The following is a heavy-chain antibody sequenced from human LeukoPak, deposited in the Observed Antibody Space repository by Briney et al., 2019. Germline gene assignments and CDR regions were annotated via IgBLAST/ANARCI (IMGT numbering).Heavy chain of an antibody. Sequence: SVKVSCKASGGTSNSHAISWVRQAPGQGLEWMGRIIPNLGTTNRAQNFQDRVTLTADKSTNTAYMELTSLTSDDTAVYYCATTNDGGGYQWGNFFDFWGQGTLVTVSS. V-gene: IGHV1-69*04. CDR1: GGTSNSHA. J-gene: IGHJ4*02. CDR2: IIPNLGTT. CDR3: ATTNDGGGYQWGNFFDF. D-gene: IGHD3-22*01.